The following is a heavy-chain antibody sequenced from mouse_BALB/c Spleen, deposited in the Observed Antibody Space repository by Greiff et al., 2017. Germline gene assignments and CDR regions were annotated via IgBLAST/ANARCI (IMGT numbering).Heavy chain of an antibody. CDR1: GYTFSSYW. V-gene: IGHV1-9*01. D-gene: IGHD2-3*01. Sequence: VQRVESGAELMKPGASVKISCKATGYTFSSYWIEWVKQRPGHGLEWIGEILPGSGSTNYNEKFKGKATFTADTSSNTAYMQLSSLTSEDSAVYYCARSYDGYYDFFADWGQGTLVTVSA. CDR2: ILPGSGST. J-gene: IGHJ3*01. CDR3: ARSYDGYYDFFAD.